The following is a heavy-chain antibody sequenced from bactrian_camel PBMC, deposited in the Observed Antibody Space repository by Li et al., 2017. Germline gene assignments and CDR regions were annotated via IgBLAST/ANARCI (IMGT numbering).Heavy chain of an antibody. CDR3: VKGVEYGDTWAARLVFGY. J-gene: IGHJ6*01. V-gene: IGHV3S5*01. Sequence: HVQLVESEGSLVQPGGSLRLSCAASGFTFSSCYMSWVRQAPGKGLEWVSSVYTGDGGTASADSVKGRFTMSMDNTKNQVYLQMSSLAAEGTALYYCVKGVEYGDTWAARLVFGYWGQGTQVTVS. D-gene: IGHD6*01. CDR2: VYTGDGGT. CDR1: GFTFSSCY.